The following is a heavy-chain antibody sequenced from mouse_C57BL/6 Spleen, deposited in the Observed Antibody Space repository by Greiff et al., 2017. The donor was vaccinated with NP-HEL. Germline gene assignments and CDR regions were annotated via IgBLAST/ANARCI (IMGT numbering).Heavy chain of an antibody. CDR1: GYTFTSYW. V-gene: IGHV1-74*01. CDR2: IHPSDSDT. CDR3: AIGGSSGYFDV. Sequence: QVQLKQPGAELVKPGASVKVSCKASGYTFTSYWMHWVKQRPGQGLEWIGRIHPSDSDTNYNQKFKGKATLTVDKSSSTAYMQLSSLTSEDSAVYYCAIGGSSGYFDVWGTGTTVTVSS. D-gene: IGHD1-1*01. J-gene: IGHJ1*03.